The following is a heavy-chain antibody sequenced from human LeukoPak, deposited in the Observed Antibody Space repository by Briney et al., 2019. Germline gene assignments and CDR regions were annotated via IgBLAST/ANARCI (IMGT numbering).Heavy chain of an antibody. D-gene: IGHD3-10*01. J-gene: IGHJ4*02. Sequence: SVKVSCKASGGTFISYAISWVRQAPGQGLEWMGGIIPIFDTANYAQKFQGRVTITADESTSTAYMELSSLRSEDTAVYYCAVSLRGVIITGDYWGQGTLVTVSS. CDR3: AVSLRGVIITGDY. CDR2: IIPIFDTA. CDR1: GGTFISYA. V-gene: IGHV1-69*13.